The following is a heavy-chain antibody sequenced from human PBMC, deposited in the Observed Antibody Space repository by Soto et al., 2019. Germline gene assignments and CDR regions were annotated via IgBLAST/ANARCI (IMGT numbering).Heavy chain of an antibody. CDR3: ARQIGHYDFWSGYYDY. V-gene: IGHV5-51*01. D-gene: IGHD3-3*01. CDR1: GYSFTSYW. CDR2: IYPGDSDT. Sequence: PGESLKISCKGSGYSFTSYWIGWVRQMPGKGLEWMGIIYPGDSDTRYSPSFQGQVTISADKSISTAYLQWSSLKASDTAMYYCARQIGHYDFWSGYYDYWGQGTLVTVSS. J-gene: IGHJ4*02.